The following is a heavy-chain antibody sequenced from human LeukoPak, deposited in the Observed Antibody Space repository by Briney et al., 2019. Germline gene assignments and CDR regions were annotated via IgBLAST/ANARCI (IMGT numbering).Heavy chain of an antibody. J-gene: IGHJ4*02. V-gene: IGHV1-46*01. CDR3: ARGPYSSGWYGLDY. CDR2: INPSGGST. Sequence: ASVKVSCKASGGTFSSYAISWVRQAPGQELEWMGLINPSGGSTRYAQNFQGRVTMTRDTSTSTVSMELSSLRSEDTAMYYCARGPYSSGWYGLDYWGQGTLVTVSS. D-gene: IGHD6-19*01. CDR1: GGTFSSYA.